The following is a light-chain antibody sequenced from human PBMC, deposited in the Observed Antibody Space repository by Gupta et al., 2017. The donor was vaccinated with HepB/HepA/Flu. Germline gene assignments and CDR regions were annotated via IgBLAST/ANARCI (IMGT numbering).Light chain of an antibody. CDR2: KAS. CDR1: QSISW. V-gene: IGKV1-5*03. Sequence: DMQMHQSPSTLSSSVGDRVTITCRASQSISWLAWYQQKPGKAPKLLIYKASTLESGVPSRFSGSGSGTEFTLTISGLKPDDFATYYCQHENSSPWTFGHGTKVEIK. CDR3: QHENSSPWT. J-gene: IGKJ1*01.